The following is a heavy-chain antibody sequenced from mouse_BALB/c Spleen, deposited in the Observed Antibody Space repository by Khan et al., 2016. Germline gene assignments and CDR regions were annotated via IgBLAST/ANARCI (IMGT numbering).Heavy chain of an antibody. CDR1: GYSITSGYY. V-gene: IGHV3-6*02. CDR3: ARGGLPPLRGYLDY. Sequence: EVQLQESGPGLVKPSQSLSLTCSVTGYSITSGYYWNWIRQFPGNKLEWMGYISYDGSNNYNPSLKNRISITRDTSKNQFFLKLNSVTTEDTATYYCARGGLPPLRGYLDYWGQGTTLTVSS. D-gene: IGHD1-1*01. J-gene: IGHJ2*01. CDR2: ISYDGSN.